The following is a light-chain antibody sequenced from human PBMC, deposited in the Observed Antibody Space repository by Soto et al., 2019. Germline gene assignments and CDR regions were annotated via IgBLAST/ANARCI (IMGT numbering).Light chain of an antibody. V-gene: IGKV3-15*01. Sequence: EIVMTQSPATLSVSPGERATLSCSASQSVTSNLAWYQQKPGQAPRLLIYGASTRATGIPARFSGSGSGTEFTLTISSMQSEDFAVYYCQQYNNWPLTVGPGTKVDSK. J-gene: IGKJ3*01. CDR2: GAS. CDR1: QSVTSN. CDR3: QQYNNWPLT.